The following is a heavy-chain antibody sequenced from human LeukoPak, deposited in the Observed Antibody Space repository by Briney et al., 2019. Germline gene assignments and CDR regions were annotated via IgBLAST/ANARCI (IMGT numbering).Heavy chain of an antibody. V-gene: IGHV3-66*04. CDR2: IYSAATT. J-gene: IGHJ4*02. CDR1: GLTVSSDY. Sequence: GGSLRLSCAASGLTVSSDYMGWVRQAPGKGLEWVSIIYSAATTYYADSVKGRFTISRDNSKNTLYLQMNSLRAEDTAVYYCARQSYGDYLFDYWGQGILVTVSS. D-gene: IGHD4-17*01. CDR3: ARQSYGDYLFDY.